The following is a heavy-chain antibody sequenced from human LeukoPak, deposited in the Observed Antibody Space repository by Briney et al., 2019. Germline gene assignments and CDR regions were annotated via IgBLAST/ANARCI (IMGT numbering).Heavy chain of an antibody. CDR3: ARDPYYYDSSGYFDY. CDR2: ISGSGGST. J-gene: IGHJ4*02. Sequence: PGGSLRLSCAASGFTFSSYAMSWVRQAPGKGLEWVSAISGSGGSTYYADSVKGRFTISRDNSKNTLCLQMNSLRAEDTAVYYCARDPYYYDSSGYFDYWGQGTLVTVSS. V-gene: IGHV3-23*01. CDR1: GFTFSSYA. D-gene: IGHD3-22*01.